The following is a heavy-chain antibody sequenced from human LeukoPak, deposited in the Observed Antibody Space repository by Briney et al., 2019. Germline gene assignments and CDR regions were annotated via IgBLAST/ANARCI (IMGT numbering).Heavy chain of an antibody. J-gene: IGHJ6*04. D-gene: IGHD2-15*01. Sequence: GGSLRLSCSAPGFSFSNYAMYWVRQAPGKGLEWVANIKQGGREKYYVDSVKGRFTISRDNAKNSLYLQMNSLRAEDTAVYYCARDFGLRCSGGTCYSVYYYGMDVWGKGTTVTVSS. CDR1: GFSFSNYA. V-gene: IGHV3-7*03. CDR2: IKQGGREK. CDR3: ARDFGLRCSGGTCYSVYYYGMDV.